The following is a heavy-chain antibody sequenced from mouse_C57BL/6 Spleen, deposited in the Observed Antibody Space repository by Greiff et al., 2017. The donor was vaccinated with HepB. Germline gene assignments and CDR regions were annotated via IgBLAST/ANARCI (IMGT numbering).Heavy chain of an antibody. CDR3: ARRGNSNYGFDY. CDR2: IYPGDGDT. V-gene: IGHV1-82*01. CDR1: GYAFSSSW. D-gene: IGHD2-5*01. Sequence: QVQLQQSGPELVKPGASVKISCKASGYAFSSSWMNWVKQRPGKGLEWIGRIYPGDGDTNYNGKFKGKATLTADKSSSTAYMQLSSLTSEDSAVYFCARRGNSNYGFDYWGQGTTLTVSS. J-gene: IGHJ2*01.